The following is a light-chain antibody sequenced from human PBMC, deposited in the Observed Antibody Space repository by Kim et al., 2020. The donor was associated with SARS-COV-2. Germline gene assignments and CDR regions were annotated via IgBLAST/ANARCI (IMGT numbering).Light chain of an antibody. V-gene: IGLV2-14*03. J-gene: IGLJ3*02. CDR2: DGT. CDR1: NSDIGGYSY. Sequence: QWLTLSCTGSNSDIGGYSYVSWYQQHPGKAPKLIIYDGTKRPSGVSDRFSGSKSGNTASLIISGLQADDEADYYCSSYTSSKTWVFGGGTKLTVL. CDR3: SSYTSSKTWV.